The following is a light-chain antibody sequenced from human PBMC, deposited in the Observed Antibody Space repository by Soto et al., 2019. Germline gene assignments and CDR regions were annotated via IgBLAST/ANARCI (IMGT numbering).Light chain of an antibody. J-gene: IGLJ2*01. V-gene: IGLV2-14*01. CDR3: SSYTSSSTV. CDR1: SSDVGGYNY. Sequence: QSVLTQPVSVSGSPGQSITISCTGTSSDVGGYNYVSWYQQHPGKAPKLMIYDVSNRPSGVSNRFSGSKSGNTASLSISGLQAEDEADYYCSSYTSSSTVFGGGTQLTV. CDR2: DVS.